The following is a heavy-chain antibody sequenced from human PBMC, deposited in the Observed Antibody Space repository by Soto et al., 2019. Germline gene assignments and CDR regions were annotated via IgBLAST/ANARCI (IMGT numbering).Heavy chain of an antibody. CDR2: IKQDGSEK. V-gene: IGHV3-7*01. CDR1: GFTFSRHW. J-gene: IGHJ4*02. Sequence: EVQLVESGGGLVQPGGSLRLSCAASGFTFSRHWMSWVRQAPRKGLEWVTNIKQDGSEKYYVDSVKGRFTISRDNAKNSLYLQMNSLTAEDTAVYYCASETIAVAGTDYWGLGTLVTVSS. CDR3: ASETIAVAGTDY. D-gene: IGHD6-19*01.